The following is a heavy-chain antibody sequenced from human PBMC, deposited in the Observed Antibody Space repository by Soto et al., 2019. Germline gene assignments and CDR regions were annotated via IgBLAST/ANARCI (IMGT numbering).Heavy chain of an antibody. J-gene: IGHJ4*02. Sequence: SLRLSCAASGFTLSNYDMNWVRQAPGKGLEWISDISSSGDNKHYADSVQGRFTISRDYAKNSLFLQMTSLRVEETAVYYCASMTTPPYWGQGTTVTVYS. V-gene: IGHV3-48*03. CDR2: ISSSGDNK. CDR3: ASMTTPPY. CDR1: GFTLSNYD.